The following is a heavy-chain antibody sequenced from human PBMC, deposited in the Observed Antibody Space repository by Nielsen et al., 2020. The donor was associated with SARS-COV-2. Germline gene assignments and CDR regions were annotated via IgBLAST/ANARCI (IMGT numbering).Heavy chain of an antibody. Sequence: GESLKISCVASGFSFNYYSMSWVRQAPGKGLEWVSSISGSDSSITYADSVKGRFTMSRDNVKNSLYLQLSSLSAEDTAVYYCARSPFHRSSWYGMDVWGQGTTVTVSS. J-gene: IGHJ6*02. CDR3: ARSPFHRSSWYGMDV. D-gene: IGHD6-13*01. CDR1: GFSFNYYS. CDR2: ISGSDSSI. V-gene: IGHV3-21*01.